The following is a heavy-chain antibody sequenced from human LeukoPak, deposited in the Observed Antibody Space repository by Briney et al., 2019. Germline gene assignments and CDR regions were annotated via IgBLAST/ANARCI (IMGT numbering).Heavy chain of an antibody. Sequence: GGSLRLSCAASGFTFDDYAMHWVRQAPGKGLEWVSGISWNSGDIGYADSVKGRFTISRDNAKNSLYLQMNSLRAEDTALYYCAKSQSYDFWRGYMDVWGQGTTVTVPS. CDR2: ISWNSGDI. J-gene: IGHJ6*02. V-gene: IGHV3-9*01. D-gene: IGHD3-3*01. CDR3: AKSQSYDFWRGYMDV. CDR1: GFTFDDYA.